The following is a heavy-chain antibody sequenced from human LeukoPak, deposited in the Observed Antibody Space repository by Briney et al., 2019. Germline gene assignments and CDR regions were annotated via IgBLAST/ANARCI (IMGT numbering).Heavy chain of an antibody. Sequence: PSDPLSLTCTVSGGSLSGSSYYWGWIRQPRGKGLEWTGGIYYSGSTYYNPSLRSRVTISVDTSKKQFCPRLSSVTAADTAFYYCARRECIQQWSLGVWGKGTTVTVSS. V-gene: IGHV4-39*01. CDR3: ARRECIQQWSLGV. D-gene: IGHD5-18*01. J-gene: IGHJ6*04. CDR1: GGSLSGSSYY. CDR2: IYYSGST.